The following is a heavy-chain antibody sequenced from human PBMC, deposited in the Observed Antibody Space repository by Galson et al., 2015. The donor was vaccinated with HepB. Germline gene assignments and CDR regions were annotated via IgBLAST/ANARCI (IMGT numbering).Heavy chain of an antibody. D-gene: IGHD4-17*01. J-gene: IGHJ4*02. CDR3: AKAVTSVTTFLDY. CDR2: ISGSGGST. V-gene: IGHV3-23*01. CDR1: GFTFSSHA. Sequence: SLRLSCAASGFTFSSHAMSWVRQAPGKGLEWVSAISGSGGSTFYADSVKGRFTISRDNPKNTLFLQMNSLRVEDTAVYYCAKAVTSVTTFLDYWGQGILVTVPS.